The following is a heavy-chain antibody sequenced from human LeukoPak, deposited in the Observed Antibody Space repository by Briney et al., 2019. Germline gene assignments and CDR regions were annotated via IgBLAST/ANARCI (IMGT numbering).Heavy chain of an antibody. CDR2: IWYDGSNK. Sequence: GGSLRLSCAASGFTFSSYGMHWVRQAPGKGLEWVAVIWYDGSNKYYADSVKGRFTISRDNSKNTLYLQMNSLRDEDTAVYYCARDRGITGTTSLDYWGQGTLVTVSS. J-gene: IGHJ4*02. V-gene: IGHV3-33*01. CDR1: GFTFSSYG. D-gene: IGHD1-20*01. CDR3: ARDRGITGTTSLDY.